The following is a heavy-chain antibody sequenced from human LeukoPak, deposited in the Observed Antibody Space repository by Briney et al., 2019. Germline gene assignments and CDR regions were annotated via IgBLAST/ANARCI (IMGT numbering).Heavy chain of an antibody. CDR2: INPSGGST. V-gene: IGHV1-46*03. J-gene: IGHJ4*02. CDR1: GYTFTSYY. D-gene: IGHD5-12*01. Sequence: ASVKVSCKASGYTFTSYYMHWVRQAPGQGLEWMGIINPSGGSTSYAQKFQGRVTMTSDTSTSTVYMELSSLRSEDTAVYYCASFTAGDSAGYPLAGSYWGQGTLVTVSS. CDR3: ASFTAGDSAGYPLAGSY.